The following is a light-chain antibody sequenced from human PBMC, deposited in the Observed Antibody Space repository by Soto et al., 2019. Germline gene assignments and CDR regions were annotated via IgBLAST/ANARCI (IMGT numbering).Light chain of an antibody. CDR2: GAS. J-gene: IGKJ1*01. Sequence: EVVMTQSPATLSVSPGERATLSCRASQSVRSHLAWYQQNPGQAPRLLIYGASTRATGIPARFSGSGSGTEFTLTISSLQSEDFAVYFCQQYNNWPETFGQGTKVEIK. V-gene: IGKV3-15*01. CDR1: QSVRSH. CDR3: QQYNNWPET.